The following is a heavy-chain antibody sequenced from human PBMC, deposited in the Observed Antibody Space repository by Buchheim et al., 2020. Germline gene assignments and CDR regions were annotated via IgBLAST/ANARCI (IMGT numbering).Heavy chain of an antibody. J-gene: IGHJ4*02. Sequence: EVQLVESGGGLVQPGESLKLPCVGSGFAFSAAAMHWVRQASGKGLEWVGHIRGKGNNYATAYSASVKGRFTISSDDSESTAYLQMNSLKIEDTAVYYCTGSSSGYWGRGTL. CDR2: IRGKGNNYAT. V-gene: IGHV3-73*02. D-gene: IGHD6-6*01. CDR3: TGSSSGY. CDR1: GFAFSAAA.